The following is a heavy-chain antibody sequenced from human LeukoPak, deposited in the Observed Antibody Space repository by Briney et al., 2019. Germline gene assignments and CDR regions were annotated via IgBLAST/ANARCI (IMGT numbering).Heavy chain of an antibody. J-gene: IGHJ4*02. Sequence: ASETLSLTCTVSGGSISSSSYYWGWIRQPPGKGLEWIGSIYYSGSTYYNPSLKSRVTISVDTSKNQFSLKLSSVTAADTAVYYCARRGFCTGGSCSFALDHWGQGILVTVSS. CDR1: GGSISSSSYY. V-gene: IGHV4-39*07. CDR3: ARRGFCTGGSCSFALDH. D-gene: IGHD2-15*01. CDR2: IYYSGST.